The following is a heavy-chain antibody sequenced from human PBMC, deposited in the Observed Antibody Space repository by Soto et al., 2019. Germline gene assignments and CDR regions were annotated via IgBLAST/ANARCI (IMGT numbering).Heavy chain of an antibody. Sequence: QVQLQESGPGLVKPSQTLSLTCTVSGGSISSGGYYWSWIRQHPGKGLEWIGYIYYSGSTYYIPSRKCQVTIAVDTSKNQCCRKRSCVTAADAAVYYCARGSYYDTSGYYGPWGQGTLITVSS. CDR2: IYYSGST. D-gene: IGHD3-22*01. CDR1: GGSISSGGYY. J-gene: IGHJ5*02. CDR3: ARGSYYDTSGYYGP. V-gene: IGHV4-31*01.